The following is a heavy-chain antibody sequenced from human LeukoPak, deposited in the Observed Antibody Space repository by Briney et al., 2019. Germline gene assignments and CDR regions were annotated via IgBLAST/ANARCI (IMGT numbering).Heavy chain of an antibody. CDR3: AKHGYNSGVYDAFDI. CDR2: IRDSGDNT. CDR1: GFTFSIYA. Sequence: GGSLRLSCVASGFTFSIYAMSWVRQAPGKGLEWVSVIRDSGDNTYYADAVKGRFTISRDNSKKTLHLQMNSLRAEDTAVYYCAKHGYNSGVYDAFDIWGQGTRVTVSS. V-gene: IGHV3-23*01. D-gene: IGHD6-19*01. J-gene: IGHJ3*02.